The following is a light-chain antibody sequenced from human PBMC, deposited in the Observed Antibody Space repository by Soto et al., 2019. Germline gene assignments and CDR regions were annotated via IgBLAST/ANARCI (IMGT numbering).Light chain of an antibody. V-gene: IGKV3-15*01. J-gene: IGKJ1*01. CDR2: GAS. CDR1: QSISTN. CDR3: LQFDNWPAWK. Sequence: EIVMTQSPVTLSVSPGQRAILTCGASQSISTNLAWYQQKPGQAPRLLIYGASTRATDIPARFSGSGSGTEFTLTISSLQPEDFAVYYCLQFDNWPAWKFGHGTRVQV.